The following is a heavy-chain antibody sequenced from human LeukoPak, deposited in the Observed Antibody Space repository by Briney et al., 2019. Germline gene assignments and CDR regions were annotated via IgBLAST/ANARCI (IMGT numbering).Heavy chain of an antibody. D-gene: IGHD3-22*01. Sequence: SGGSLRLSCAASGFTFSSYSMNWVRQAPGKGLDWVSYISSSGTTIYYADSVKGRFTISRDNAKNSLYLQMNSLRAEDTAVYYCVRLISGYHADYWGQGTLVTVSS. J-gene: IGHJ4*02. V-gene: IGHV3-48*04. CDR3: VRLISGYHADY. CDR1: GFTFSSYS. CDR2: ISSSGTTI.